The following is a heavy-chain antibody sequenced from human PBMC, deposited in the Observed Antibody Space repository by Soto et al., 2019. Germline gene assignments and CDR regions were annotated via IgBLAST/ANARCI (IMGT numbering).Heavy chain of an antibody. D-gene: IGHD6-13*01. CDR1: GGSINSGGYY. CDR2: MYYSGST. CDR3: ARVYRQSGYSSSWVFDY. V-gene: IGHV4-31*01. J-gene: IGHJ4*02. Sequence: QVQLRESGPGLVKPSQTLSLTCTVSGGSINSGGYYWNWIRQHPGKGLEWIGYMYYSGSTYYNPFLRSPVIRSADTSENHFSLKLSSVTAADTAVYFCARVYRQSGYSSSWVFDYWGQGTLVNVSS.